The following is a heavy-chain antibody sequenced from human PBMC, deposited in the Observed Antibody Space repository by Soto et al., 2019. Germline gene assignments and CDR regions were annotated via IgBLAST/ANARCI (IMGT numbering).Heavy chain of an antibody. CDR1: GYAFTTYG. V-gene: IGHV1-18*01. CDR2: ISAHNGNT. D-gene: IGHD3-10*01. CDR3: ARGRYGGY. Sequence: QVHLVQSGAEVKKPGASVKVSCQGSGYAFTTYGITWVRQAPGQGLEWMGWISAHNGNTNYAQKLQGRVTVTRDTSTSTAYMELRSLRYDDTAVYYCARGRYGGYWGQGAPVTVSS. J-gene: IGHJ4*02.